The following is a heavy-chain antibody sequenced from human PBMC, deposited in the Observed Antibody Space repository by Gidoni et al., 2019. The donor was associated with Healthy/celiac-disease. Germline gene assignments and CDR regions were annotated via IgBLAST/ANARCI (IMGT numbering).Heavy chain of an antibody. V-gene: IGHV4-34*01. J-gene: IGHJ4*02. Sequence: QVQLQQWGAGLLKPSETLSLTCAVYGGSFRGYYGSWIRQPPGKGLEWIGEINHSGSTNYNPSLKRRVTISVDTSKHQFSLKLSSVTAADTAVYYCARTIRRITMIVVVITSSRYFDYWGQGTLVTVSS. D-gene: IGHD3-22*01. CDR1: GGSFRGYY. CDR2: INHSGST. CDR3: ARTIRRITMIVVVITSSRYFDY.